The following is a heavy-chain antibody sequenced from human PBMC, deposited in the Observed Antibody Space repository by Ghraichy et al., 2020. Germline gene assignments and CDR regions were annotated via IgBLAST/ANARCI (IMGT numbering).Heavy chain of an antibody. J-gene: IGHJ4*02. D-gene: IGHD4/OR15-4a*01. CDR3: ARDHHCAGDC. V-gene: IGHV3-66*01. CDR2: VYNRGST. CDR1: GSTVSDIY. Sequence: LSLTCAASGSTVSDIYMSWVRQAPGKGLEWVSIVYNRGSTYYADSVKGRFTISRDNSINTLDLQMNSLRAEDTAVYYCARDHHCAGDCWGQGTLVTVSS.